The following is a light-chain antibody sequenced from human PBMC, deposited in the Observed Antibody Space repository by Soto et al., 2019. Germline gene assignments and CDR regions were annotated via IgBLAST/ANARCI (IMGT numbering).Light chain of an antibody. Sequence: EIVMKQSPATLSVSTGESATLSCRASQSVSSNLAWYQQKPGQAPRLLIYGASTRATGIPARFSGSGSGTECTLTISSLQSEDFAVYDCQQYNNWPPYTFGQGKKRDIK. CDR2: GAS. J-gene: IGKJ2*01. CDR3: QQYNNWPPYT. CDR1: QSVSSN. V-gene: IGKV3-15*01.